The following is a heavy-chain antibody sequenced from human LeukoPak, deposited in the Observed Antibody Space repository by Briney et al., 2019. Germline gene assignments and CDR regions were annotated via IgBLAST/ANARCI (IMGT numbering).Heavy chain of an antibody. CDR3: ARETGTPFRGIDY. D-gene: IGHD1-7*01. V-gene: IGHV4-4*07. Sequence: SETLSLTCTVSGGSISGYYWSWIRQPAGKGLEWIGRIYTSGSTNYNPSLKSRITMSVDTSKNQFSLNMSSVITADTALYYCARETGTPFRGIDYWGQGTLVTVSS. CDR2: IYTSGST. CDR1: GGSISGYY. J-gene: IGHJ4*02.